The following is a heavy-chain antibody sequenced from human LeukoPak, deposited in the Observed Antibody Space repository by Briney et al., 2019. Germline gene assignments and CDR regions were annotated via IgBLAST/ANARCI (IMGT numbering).Heavy chain of an antibody. Sequence: ASVKVSCKASGYTFTGYYMHWVRQAPGQGLEWMGWINPNSGGTNYAQKFQGRVTMTRDTSISTAYMELSRLRSDDTAVYYCARVGMEIGWSLELWGRGTLVTVSS. CDR2: INPNSGGT. D-gene: IGHD2-21*01. V-gene: IGHV1-2*02. CDR1: GYTFTGYY. J-gene: IGHJ2*01. CDR3: ARVGMEIGWSLEL.